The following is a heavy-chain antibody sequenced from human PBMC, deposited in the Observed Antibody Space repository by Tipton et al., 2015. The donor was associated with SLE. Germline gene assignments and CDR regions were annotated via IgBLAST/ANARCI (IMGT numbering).Heavy chain of an antibody. D-gene: IGHD4-17*01. Sequence: TLSLTCTVSGGSISSGDYYWSWIRQRPGKGLEWIGYIYYSGSTYYNPSLKSRVTISVDTSKNQFSLKLSSVTAADTAVYYCARDRPRLRFKSGAFDIWGQGTMLTFSS. CDR3: ARDRPRLRFKSGAFDI. V-gene: IGHV4-30-4*01. CDR2: IYYSGST. J-gene: IGHJ3*02. CDR1: GGSISSGDYY.